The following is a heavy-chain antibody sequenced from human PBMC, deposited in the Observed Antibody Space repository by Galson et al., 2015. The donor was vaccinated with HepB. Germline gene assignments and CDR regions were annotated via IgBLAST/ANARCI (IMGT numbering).Heavy chain of an antibody. CDR3: GGVRRGYSELDY. J-gene: IGHJ4*02. CDR2: INPSGGST. CDR1: GYTFTTYA. V-gene: IGHV1-46*01. D-gene: IGHD3-3*01. Sequence: SLKFSCKASGYTFTTYAMNWVRQAPGQGLEWMRIINPSGGSTSYAKKFQGRVTMTRDTSTSTVYMELSSLRAEDTAVYYCGGVRRGYSELDYWGQGTLVTVSS.